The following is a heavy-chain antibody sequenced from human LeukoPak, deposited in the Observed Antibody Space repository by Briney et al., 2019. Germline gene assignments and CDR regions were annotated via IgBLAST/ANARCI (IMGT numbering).Heavy chain of an antibody. Sequence: GGSLRLSCAASGFTFSSYGMHWVRQAPGKGLEWVALISSDGNNKYYADSVKGRFSISRDNSKDTLYLQMNSLRAEDTAVYYCARIGYSISWSGDYWGQGSLVTVSS. CDR1: GFTFSSYG. V-gene: IGHV3-30*03. J-gene: IGHJ4*02. D-gene: IGHD6-13*01. CDR3: ARIGYSISWSGDY. CDR2: ISSDGNNK.